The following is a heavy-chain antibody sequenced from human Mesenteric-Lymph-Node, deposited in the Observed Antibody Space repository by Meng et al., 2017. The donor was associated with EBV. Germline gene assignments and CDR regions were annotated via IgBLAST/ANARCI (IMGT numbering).Heavy chain of an antibody. CDR2: IYHSGSA. CDR3: AKVDGSGRTNWFDP. V-gene: IGHV4-4*02. D-gene: IGHD3-10*01. J-gene: IGHJ5*02. CDR1: GGSSSTYNW. Sequence: QVKLPESGPWLVKPSGPLSPTRAVSGGSSSTYNWWSWVRQPPGKGLEWIGEIYHSGSANYNPSLRSRVTMSVDKSKNQFSLKLTSVTAADTAVYYCAKVDGSGRTNWFDPWGQGTLVTVSS.